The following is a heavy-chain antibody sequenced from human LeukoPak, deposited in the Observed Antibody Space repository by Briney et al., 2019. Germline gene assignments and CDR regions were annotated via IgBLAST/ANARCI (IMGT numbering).Heavy chain of an antibody. J-gene: IGHJ4*02. D-gene: IGHD4/OR15-4a*01. CDR1: GYTFTVYY. Sequence: ASLRVSCMASGYTFTVYYMHWVRQAPGQGLEWMGWINPNNGDTNYAQEFQGRVTMTRDTSISTAYLELSSLRSDDTAVYYCARDLNGAYYGVFDYWGQGTLVTVSS. CDR3: ARDLNGAYYGVFDY. CDR2: INPNNGDT. V-gene: IGHV1-2*02.